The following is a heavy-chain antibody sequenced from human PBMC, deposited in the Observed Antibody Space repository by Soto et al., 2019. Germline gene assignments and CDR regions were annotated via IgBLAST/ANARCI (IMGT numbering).Heavy chain of an antibody. J-gene: IGHJ3*02. V-gene: IGHV3-9*01. CDR3: AKDISVHLQSSGSYYRLPPAVAFDI. CDR2: ISWNSGSI. CDR1: GFTFDDYA. Sequence: GGSLRLSCAASGFTFDDYAMHWVRQAPGKGLEWVSGISWNSGSIGYADSVKGRFTISRDNAKNSLYLQMNSLRAEDTALYYCAKDISVHLQSSGSYYRLPPAVAFDIWGQGTMVTVSS. D-gene: IGHD3-10*01.